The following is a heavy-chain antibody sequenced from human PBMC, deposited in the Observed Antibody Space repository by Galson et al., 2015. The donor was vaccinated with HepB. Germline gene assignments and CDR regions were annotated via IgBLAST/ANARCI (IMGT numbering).Heavy chain of an antibody. J-gene: IGHJ3*02. CDR3: AREAAVATKPRGAFDI. D-gene: IGHD5-12*01. CDR1: GGSISSGGYY. Sequence: TLSLTCTVSGGSISSGGYYWSWIRQHPGKGLEWIGYIYYSGSTYYNPSLKSRVTISVDTSKNQFSLKLSSVTAADTAVYYCAREAAVATKPRGAFDIWGQGTMVTVSS. V-gene: IGHV4-31*03. CDR2: IYYSGST.